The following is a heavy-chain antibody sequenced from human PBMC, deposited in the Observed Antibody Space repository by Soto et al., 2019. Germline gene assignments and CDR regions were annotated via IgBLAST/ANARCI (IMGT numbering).Heavy chain of an antibody. D-gene: IGHD2-2*01. CDR1: GFTVSSNY. CDR3: ARESSYYYYYGMDV. CDR2: IYSGGST. V-gene: IGHV3-53*01. J-gene: IGHJ6*02. Sequence: GSLRLSCAASGFTVSSNYMSWVRQAPGKGLEWVSVIYSGGSTYYADSVKGQFTISRDNSKNTLYLQMNSLRAEDTAVYYCARESSYYYYYGMDVWGQGTTVTVSS.